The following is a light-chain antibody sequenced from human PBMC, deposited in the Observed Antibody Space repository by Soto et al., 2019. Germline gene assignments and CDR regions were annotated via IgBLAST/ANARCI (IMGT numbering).Light chain of an antibody. CDR2: GAS. CDR3: QQSNNWPWT. V-gene: IGKV3-15*01. J-gene: IGKJ1*01. CDR1: QSVSSN. Sequence: EIVMTQSPATLSVSPGERVTLSCRASQSVSSNLAGYQQKPGQAPRLFIYGASTRATGVPARFSGSGSGKEFTLTISSLQSEDFAVYYCQQSNNWPWTFGQGTKVEIK.